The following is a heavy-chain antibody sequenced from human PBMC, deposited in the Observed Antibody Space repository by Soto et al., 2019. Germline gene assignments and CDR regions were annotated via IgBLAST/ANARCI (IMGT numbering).Heavy chain of an antibody. J-gene: IGHJ4*02. D-gene: IGHD5-18*01. CDR2: ITDSAAST. Sequence: GGSLRLSCAASRFTFSNYAMSWVRQAPGKGLEWVSTITDSAASTYYADSVKGRCTISRDNSKNTLDLQINSLRAEDTAVYYCAKGRAYSYGYRFDHWGQGTLVTVSS. V-gene: IGHV3-23*01. CDR3: AKGRAYSYGYRFDH. CDR1: RFTFSNYA.